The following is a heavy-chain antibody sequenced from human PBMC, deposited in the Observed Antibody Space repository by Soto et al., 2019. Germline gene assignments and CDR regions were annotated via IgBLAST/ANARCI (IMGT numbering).Heavy chain of an antibody. CDR2: IDPSDSYT. D-gene: IGHD2-2*01. CDR3: ARQAGYCSSTSCYHPYYGMAV. Sequence: PGEALKISCKGSGYSFTSYWISWVRQMPGKGLEWMGRIDPSDSYTNYSPSFQGHVTISADKSISTAYLQWSSLKASDTAMYYCARQAGYCSSTSCYHPYYGMAVWGQGTTVPVSS. J-gene: IGHJ6*02. CDR1: GYSFTSYW. V-gene: IGHV5-10-1*01.